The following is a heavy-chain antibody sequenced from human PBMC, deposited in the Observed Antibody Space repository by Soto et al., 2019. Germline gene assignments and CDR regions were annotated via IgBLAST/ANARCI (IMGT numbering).Heavy chain of an antibody. CDR2: IIPVYGIV. CDR3: ASGRITVVGSRAYYSMDV. D-gene: IGHD6-19*01. V-gene: IGHV1-69*01. Sequence: QVRLVQSGAEVKKPGSSVKVSCKAYGGNPSNSAISWVRQAPGQGLEWVGGIIPVYGIVKYAQKFQGTVTITADESTHTAYKDPGSLRSEDSGVYYWASGRITVVGSRAYYSMDVWGQGTTVTLSS. J-gene: IGHJ6*02. CDR1: GGNPSNSA.